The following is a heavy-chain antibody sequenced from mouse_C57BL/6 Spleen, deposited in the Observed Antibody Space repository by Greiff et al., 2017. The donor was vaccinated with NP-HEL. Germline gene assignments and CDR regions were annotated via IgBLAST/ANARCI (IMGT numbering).Heavy chain of an antibody. D-gene: IGHD2-4*01. CDR1: GFSLTSYG. CDR2: IWSGGST. V-gene: IGHV2-2*01. J-gene: IGHJ2*01. CDR3: ARKGDDYDENFDY. Sequence: VQLVESGPGLVQPSQSLSITCTVSGFSLTSYGVHWVRQSPGKGLEWLGVIWSGGSTDYNAAFISRLSISKDNSKSQVFFKMNSLQADDTAIYYCARKGDDYDENFDYWGQGTTLTVSS.